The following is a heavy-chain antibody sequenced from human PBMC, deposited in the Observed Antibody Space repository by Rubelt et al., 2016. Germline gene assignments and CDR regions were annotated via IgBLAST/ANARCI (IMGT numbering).Heavy chain of an antibody. CDR3: AKDYGDYPNDAFDS. Sequence: EVQLLESGGGLVQPGGSLRLSCAASGFTVSSHYMNWVRQAPGQGLEWLSCLTDSGGTTYYAESVKGRFTISNDNFKNTLCLQMNSLRAEDTAVYYCAKDYGDYPNDAFDSWGQGTMVTVSS. CDR2: LTDSGGTT. CDR1: GFTVSSHY. J-gene: IGHJ3*02. D-gene: IGHD4-17*01. V-gene: IGHV3-23*01.